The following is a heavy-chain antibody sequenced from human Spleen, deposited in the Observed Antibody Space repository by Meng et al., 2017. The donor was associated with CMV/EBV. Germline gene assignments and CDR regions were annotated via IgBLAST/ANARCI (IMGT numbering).Heavy chain of an antibody. D-gene: IGHD3-10*01. CDR2: IIPIFGTA. J-gene: IGHJ6*02. Sequence: SVKVSCKASGGTFSSYAISWVRQAPGQGLEWMGGIIPIFGTANYAQKFQGRVTMTRDTSISTAYMELSRLRSDDTAVYYCARGRFGFRGSNPYFYGPDFWGQGTTVTVSS. CDR1: GGTFSSYA. CDR3: ARGRFGFRGSNPYFYGPDF. V-gene: IGHV1-69*05.